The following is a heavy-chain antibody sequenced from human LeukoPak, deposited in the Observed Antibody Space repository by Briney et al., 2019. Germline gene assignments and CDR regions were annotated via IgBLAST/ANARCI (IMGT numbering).Heavy chain of an antibody. CDR3: AKDTTVRAYYDYYMDV. J-gene: IGHJ6*03. V-gene: IGHV3-33*06. D-gene: IGHD1-1*01. Sequence: GRTLRLSCAASVFTFSSYGMHWVREAPGKGLEWVAVIWYYGSNKYYADSVKGRSTISRDNSKHTLYLQMNSLRAEDTAVYYCAKDTTVRAYYDYYMDVWGKGPRSPSP. CDR1: VFTFSSYG. CDR2: IWYYGSNK.